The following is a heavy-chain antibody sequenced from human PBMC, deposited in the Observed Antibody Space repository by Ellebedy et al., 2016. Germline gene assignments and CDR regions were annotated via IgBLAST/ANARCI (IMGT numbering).Heavy chain of an antibody. V-gene: IGHV1-18*01. Sequence: ASVKVSCKASGYTFTSYGISWVRQATGQGLEWMGWISAYNGNTNYAQKLQGRVTMTTDTSTSTAYMELRSLRSDDTAVYYCAIDHNRAVGAMVVYFDYWGQGTLVTVSS. D-gene: IGHD1-26*01. J-gene: IGHJ4*02. CDR3: AIDHNRAVGAMVVYFDY. CDR1: GYTFTSYG. CDR2: ISAYNGNT.